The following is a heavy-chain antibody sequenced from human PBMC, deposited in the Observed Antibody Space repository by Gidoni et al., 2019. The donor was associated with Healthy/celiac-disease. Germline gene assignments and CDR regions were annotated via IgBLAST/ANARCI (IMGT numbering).Heavy chain of an antibody. CDR3: AKGGGEYQLLIPYYFDY. V-gene: IGHV3-23*01. CDR2: ISGRGGST. D-gene: IGHD2-2*01. J-gene: IGHJ4*02. CDR1: GFTFSSYA. Sequence: EVQLLESGGGLVQPGGSLRLSCAASGFTFSSYAMSWVRQAPGKGLEGVSAISGRGGSTYYAESVKGRFTISRDNSKNTLYLQMNSLRAEDTAVYYCAKGGGEYQLLIPYYFDYWGQGTLVTVSS.